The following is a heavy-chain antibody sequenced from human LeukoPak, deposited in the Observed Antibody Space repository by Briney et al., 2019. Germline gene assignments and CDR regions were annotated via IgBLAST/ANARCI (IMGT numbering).Heavy chain of an antibody. J-gene: IGHJ4*02. CDR2: IIPIFGTA. Sequence: SVKVSCKASGGTFSSYAVSWVRQAPGQGLEWMGGIIPIFGTANYAQKFQGRVTFTADESTSTAYMELSSLRSEDTALYYCARGTISDGHFDYWGQGTLVTVSS. D-gene: IGHD3-3*01. V-gene: IGHV1-69*13. CDR1: GGTFSSYA. CDR3: ARGTISDGHFDY.